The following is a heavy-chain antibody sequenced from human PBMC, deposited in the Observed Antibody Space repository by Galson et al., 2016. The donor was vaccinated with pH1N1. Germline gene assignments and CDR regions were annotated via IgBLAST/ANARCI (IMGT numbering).Heavy chain of an antibody. D-gene: IGHD3-10*01. V-gene: IGHV3-9*01. CDR1: GFTFDDYA. CDR3: AKNMRGWFGESLFDY. J-gene: IGHJ4*02. Sequence: CAASGFTFDDYAFHWVRQAPGRGLEWVAGVNWNSADIHYADSVKGRFTISRDNAGNSLYLQMNSLRPEDTAVYYCAKNMRGWFGESLFDYWGQGTLVTVSS. CDR2: VNWNSADI.